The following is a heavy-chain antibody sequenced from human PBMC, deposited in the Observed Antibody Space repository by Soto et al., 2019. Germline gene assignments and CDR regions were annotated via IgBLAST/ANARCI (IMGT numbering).Heavy chain of an antibody. D-gene: IGHD1-7*01. CDR1: GFTFSSYA. CDR3: AKDSLKYNWNYGPFDY. CDR2: ISGSGGST. Sequence: PGGSLRLSCAASGFTFSSYAMSWVRQAPGKGLEWVSAISGSGGSTYYADSVKGRFTISRDNSKNTLYLQMNSLRAEDTAVYYCAKDSLKYNWNYGPFDYWGQGTLVTVSS. V-gene: IGHV3-23*01. J-gene: IGHJ4*02.